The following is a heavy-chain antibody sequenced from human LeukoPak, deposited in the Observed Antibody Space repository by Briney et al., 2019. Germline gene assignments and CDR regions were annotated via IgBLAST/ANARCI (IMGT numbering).Heavy chain of an antibody. CDR2: IYYSGST. CDR3: ARDSTMVRGVHFDY. D-gene: IGHD3-10*01. V-gene: IGHV4-31*03. Sequence: PSETLSLTCTVSGGSISSGGYYWSWIRQHPGKGLEWIGYIYYSGSTYYNPSLKSRVTISVDTSKNQFSLKLSSVTAADTAVYYCARDSTMVRGVHFDYWGQGTLVTVSS. J-gene: IGHJ4*02. CDR1: GGSISSGGYY.